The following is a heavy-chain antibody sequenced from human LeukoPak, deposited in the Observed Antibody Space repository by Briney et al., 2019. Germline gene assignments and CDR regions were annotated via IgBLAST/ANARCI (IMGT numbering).Heavy chain of an antibody. CDR2: IFYSGST. J-gene: IGHJ4*02. CDR1: GGSISTSNYY. CDR3: AKDSHSWSRDY. V-gene: IGHV4-39*07. D-gene: IGHD6-13*01. Sequence: SETLSLTCTVSGGSISTSNYYWGWIRQPPGKGLEWIGNIFYSGSTYYSPSLRSRVTISLDTSRNQFSLKLNSVTAADTAVYYCAKDSHSWSRDYWGQGTLVTVSS.